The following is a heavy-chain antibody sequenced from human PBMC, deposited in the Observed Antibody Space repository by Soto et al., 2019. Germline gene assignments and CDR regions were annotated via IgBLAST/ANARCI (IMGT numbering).Heavy chain of an antibody. D-gene: IGHD2-15*01. V-gene: IGHV4-39*01. CDR1: GGSISSSTYY. CDR3: ARHAPYCSGGSCSRFDY. J-gene: IGHJ4*02. Sequence: PSETLSLTCTVSGGSISSSTYYWGWIRQPPGKGLEWIGSIYYSGSTYHNPSLKSRVTISVDTSKNQFSLKLSSVTATDTAVYYCARHAPYCSGGSCSRFDYWGQGTLVTVS. CDR2: IYYSGST.